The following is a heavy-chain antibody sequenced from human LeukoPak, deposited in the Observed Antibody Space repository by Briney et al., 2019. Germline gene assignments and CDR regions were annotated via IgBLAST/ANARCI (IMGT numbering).Heavy chain of an antibody. CDR2: IIPIFGTA. J-gene: IGHJ3*02. Sequence: ASVKVSCKASGYTFTSHGISWVRQAPGQGLEWMRGIIPIFGTANYAQKFQGRVTITADKSASTAYMELSSLRSEDTAVYYCARDRDSNYGYDAFDIWGQGTMVTVSS. V-gene: IGHV1-69*06. D-gene: IGHD4-11*01. CDR3: ARDRDSNYGYDAFDI. CDR1: GYTFTSHG.